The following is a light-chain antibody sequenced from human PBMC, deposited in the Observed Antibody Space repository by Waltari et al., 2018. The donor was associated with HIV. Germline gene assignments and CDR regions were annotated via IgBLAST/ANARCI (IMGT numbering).Light chain of an antibody. CDR3: QQYNNWPPLT. CDR2: GAS. Sequence: EIVMTQSPATLSVSPGERATLSCRASQSVSSNLALYQQKPGLAPSLLLYGASTRATGSPARFSGSGSGTEFSLIISSLQSEEFSVDYCQQYNNWPPLTFGAGTKVEIK. J-gene: IGKJ4*01. V-gene: IGKV3-15*01. CDR1: QSVSSN.